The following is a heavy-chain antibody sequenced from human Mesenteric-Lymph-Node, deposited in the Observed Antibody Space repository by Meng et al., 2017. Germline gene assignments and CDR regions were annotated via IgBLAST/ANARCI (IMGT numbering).Heavy chain of an antibody. CDR1: GFTFSTNA. Sequence: GESLKISCAASGFTFSTNAMSWVRQPPGKGLEWVSGILSDGGTYYADSVKGRFTISRDNSKNTLYLQMNSLRAEDTAVYYCARDRYDSSGYYYGSYYYYGMDVWGQGTTVTVSS. D-gene: IGHD3-22*01. CDR2: ILSDGGT. J-gene: IGHJ6*02. CDR3: ARDRYDSSGYYYGSYYYYGMDV. V-gene: IGHV3-66*02.